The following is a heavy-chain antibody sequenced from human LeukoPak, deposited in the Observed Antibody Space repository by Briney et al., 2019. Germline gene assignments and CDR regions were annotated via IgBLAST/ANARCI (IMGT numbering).Heavy chain of an antibody. D-gene: IGHD2-15*01. CDR2: ISGSSSYI. V-gene: IGHV3-21*01. CDR3: ARGGGYCSGGSCGSDFDY. CDR1: GFTFSRYS. Sequence: GGSLRLSCAASGFTFSRYSMNWVRQAPGKGLEWVSSISGSSSYIYYADSVKGRFTISRDNAKNSLYLQMNSLRAEDTAVYYCARGGGYCSGGSCGSDFDYWGQGTLVTVSS. J-gene: IGHJ4*02.